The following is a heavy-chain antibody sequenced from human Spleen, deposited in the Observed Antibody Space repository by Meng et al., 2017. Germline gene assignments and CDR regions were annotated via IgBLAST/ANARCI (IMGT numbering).Heavy chain of an antibody. CDR3: ARDYGIAVAGEYYYYYYGMDV. D-gene: IGHD6-19*01. Sequence: GGSLRLSCAASGFTFSSYAMHWVRQAPGKGLEWVAVISYDGSNKYYADSVKGRFTISRDNSKNTLYLQMNSLRAEDTAVYYCARDYGIAVAGEYYYYYYGMDVWGQGTTVTVSS. V-gene: IGHV3-30*04. CDR2: ISYDGSNK. J-gene: IGHJ6*02. CDR1: GFTFSSYA.